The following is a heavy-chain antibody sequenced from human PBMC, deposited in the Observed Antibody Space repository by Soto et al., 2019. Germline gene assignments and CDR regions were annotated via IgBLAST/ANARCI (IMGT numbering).Heavy chain of an antibody. CDR1: GGSISSGGYY. J-gene: IGHJ4*02. Sequence: PSETLSLTCTVSGGSISSGGYYWSWIRQHPGKGLEWIGYIYYSGSTYYNPSLKSRVTISVDTSKNQFSLKLSSVTAADTAVYYCARAEVVGELLSPTPDYWGQGTLVTVS. D-gene: IGHD3-10*01. CDR2: IYYSGST. CDR3: ARAEVVGELLSPTPDY. V-gene: IGHV4-31*03.